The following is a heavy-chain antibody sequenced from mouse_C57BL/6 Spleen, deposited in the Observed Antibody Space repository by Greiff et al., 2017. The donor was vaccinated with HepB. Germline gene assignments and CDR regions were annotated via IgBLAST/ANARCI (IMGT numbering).Heavy chain of an antibody. CDR1: GYTFTSYD. CDR2: IYPRDGST. Sequence: QVQLQQSGPELVKPGASVKLSCMASGYTFTSYDINWVKQRPGQGLEWIGWIYPRDGSTKYNEKFKGKATLTVDTSSSTAYMELHSLTSEDSAVYFCARYDYDGGNYFDYWGQGTTLTVSS. V-gene: IGHV1-85*01. CDR3: ARYDYDGGNYFDY. D-gene: IGHD2-4*01. J-gene: IGHJ2*01.